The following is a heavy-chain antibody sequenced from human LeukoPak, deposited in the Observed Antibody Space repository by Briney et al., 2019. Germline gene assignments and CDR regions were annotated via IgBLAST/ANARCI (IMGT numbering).Heavy chain of an antibody. CDR3: AKSSEPVVVAATPSDY. D-gene: IGHD2-15*01. CDR1: GFTFSSYA. CDR2: ISGSGGST. Sequence: GGSLRLSCAAYGFTFSSYAMSWVRQAPGKGLEWVSAISGSGGSTYHADSVKGRFTISRDNSKNTLNLQMNSLRAEDTAVYYCAKSSEPVVVAATPSDYWGQGTLVTVSS. V-gene: IGHV3-23*01. J-gene: IGHJ4*02.